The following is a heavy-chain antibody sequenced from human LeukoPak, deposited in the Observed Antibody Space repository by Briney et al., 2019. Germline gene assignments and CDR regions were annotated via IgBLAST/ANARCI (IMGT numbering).Heavy chain of an antibody. D-gene: IGHD2/OR15-2a*01. J-gene: IGHJ6*03. CDR2: IRQDGSEQ. CDR3: ARVAVIYYYYMEV. V-gene: IGHV3-7*01. Sequence: GESLRLSCAASGFTFSTYWMSWVRQAPGKGLEWVANIRQDGSEQYYVDSVKGRFTISRDNAKHSLFLQMNSLRAEDTAVYYCARVAVIYYYYMEVWGKGTTVTVSS. CDR1: GFTFSTYW.